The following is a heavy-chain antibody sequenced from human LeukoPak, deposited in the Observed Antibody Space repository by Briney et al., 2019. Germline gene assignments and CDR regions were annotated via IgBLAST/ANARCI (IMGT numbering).Heavy chain of an antibody. Sequence: SETLSLTCTVSGGSISSYYWGWIRQPPGKGLEWIGYIYYSGSTNYNPSLKSRVTISVDTSKNQFSLKLSSVTAADTAVYYCARDTGVDGYNYPAAFDIWGQGTMVTVSS. CDR1: GGSISSYY. D-gene: IGHD5-24*01. CDR2: IYYSGST. J-gene: IGHJ3*02. CDR3: ARDTGVDGYNYPAAFDI. V-gene: IGHV4-59*01.